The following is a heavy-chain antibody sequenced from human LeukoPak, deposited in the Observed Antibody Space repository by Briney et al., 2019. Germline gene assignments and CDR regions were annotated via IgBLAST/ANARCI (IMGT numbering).Heavy chain of an antibody. D-gene: IGHD3-16*01. CDR1: GFTLSGFY. CDR2: ISSSGQSI. Sequence: PGGSLRLSCAAPGFTLSGFYMSWIRQAPGKGLGCVSYISSSGQSIYYADSVKGRFTISRDNAKTSPYLQMNSLTADDTALYDCARDFENGRGSDYWGEGTLVTVSS. CDR3: ARDFENGRGSDY. J-gene: IGHJ4*02. V-gene: IGHV3-11*01.